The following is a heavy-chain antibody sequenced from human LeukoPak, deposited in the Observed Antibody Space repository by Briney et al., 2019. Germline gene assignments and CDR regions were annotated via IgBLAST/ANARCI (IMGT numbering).Heavy chain of an antibody. J-gene: IGHJ4*02. V-gene: IGHV3-53*01. Sequence: PGGSLRLSCAASGFDVGRNYMTWVRQAPGKGLEWVSFIYSGGATCYADSVRGRFTISRDSSKNTLYLQMNSLRVEDTAVYYCARVPGYSWGQGTLVTVSS. D-gene: IGHD6-13*01. CDR2: IYSGGAT. CDR3: ARVPGYS. CDR1: GFDVGRNY.